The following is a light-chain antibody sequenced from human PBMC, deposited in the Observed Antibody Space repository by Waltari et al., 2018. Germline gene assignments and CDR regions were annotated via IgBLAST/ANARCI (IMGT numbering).Light chain of an antibody. CDR1: QSVSSD. CDR2: DAS. V-gene: IGKV3-11*01. CDR3: QQRSSWPWT. Sequence: EIVLTQSPATLSLSPGERATLFCRASQSVSSDLAWYQQKPGQGPRLLIYDASNRATGIPARFSGSGSETDFTLTISSLEPEDFAVYYCQQRSSWPWTFGQGTKVDVK. J-gene: IGKJ1*01.